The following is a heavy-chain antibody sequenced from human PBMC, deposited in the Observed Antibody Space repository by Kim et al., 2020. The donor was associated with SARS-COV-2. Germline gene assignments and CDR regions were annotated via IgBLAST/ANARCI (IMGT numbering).Heavy chain of an antibody. V-gene: IGHV1-24*01. J-gene: IGHJ3*02. CDR3: ATPYCSSTSCYYAFDI. D-gene: IGHD2-2*01. Sequence: KFQGRVTMTEDTSTDTAYMELSSLRSEDTAVYYCATPYCSSTSCYYAFDIWGQGTMVTVSS.